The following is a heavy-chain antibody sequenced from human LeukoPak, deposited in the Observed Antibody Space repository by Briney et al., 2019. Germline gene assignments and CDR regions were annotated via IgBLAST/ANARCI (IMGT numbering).Heavy chain of an antibody. CDR3: AREVGDSSSWYSGMDV. D-gene: IGHD6-13*01. J-gene: IGHJ6*02. V-gene: IGHV4-30-4*08. CDR2: INYRGSA. CDR1: GVSISSVDYY. Sequence: SETLSLTCTVSGVSISSVDYYWSWIRQYPGKGLEWIGYINYRGSAYYNPSLKSRVTISVDTSKNQFSLKLSSVTAADTAVYYCAREVGDSSSWYSGMDVWGQGTTVTVSS.